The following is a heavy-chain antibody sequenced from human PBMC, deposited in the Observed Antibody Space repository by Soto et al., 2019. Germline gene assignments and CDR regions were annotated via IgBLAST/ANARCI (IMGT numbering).Heavy chain of an antibody. CDR3: AKEVDDYGDYGARFDP. D-gene: IGHD4-17*01. V-gene: IGHV3-23*01. CDR2: MSGSGGST. CDR1: GFTFSSYA. J-gene: IGHJ5*02. Sequence: EVQLLESGGGLVQPGGSLRLSCAASGFTFSSYAMSWVRQAPGKGLEWVSAMSGSGGSTYYADSVKGRFTISRDNSKNTLYLQMNSLRAEDTAVYYCAKEVDDYGDYGARFDPWGQGTLVTVSS.